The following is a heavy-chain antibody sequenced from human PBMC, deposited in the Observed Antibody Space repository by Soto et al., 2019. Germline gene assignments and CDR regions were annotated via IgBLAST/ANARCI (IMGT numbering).Heavy chain of an antibody. CDR2: INHSGST. Sequence: SETLSLTCAVYGGSFSGCYWSWIRQPPGKGLEWIGEINHSGSTNNNPSLKSRVTISLDTSKNQFSLKLSSVTAADTAVYYCTRGGASGSYFLRKAFDIWGKGTMVTVS. V-gene: IGHV4-34*01. D-gene: IGHD1-26*01. CDR1: GGSFSGCY. CDR3: TRGGASGSYFLRKAFDI. J-gene: IGHJ3*02.